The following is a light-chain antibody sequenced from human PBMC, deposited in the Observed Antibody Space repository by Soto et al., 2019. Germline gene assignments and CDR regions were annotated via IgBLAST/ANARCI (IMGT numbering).Light chain of an antibody. CDR1: QTIGNK. V-gene: IGKV3-15*01. J-gene: IGKJ5*01. CDR3: KLSSSSKIT. Sequence: ERVREQSRATRSVSAGERVTLSCRATQTIGNKLAWYLQRTGQAPRLLMYGASTRATDIHARFSGSGSGTEFTLTISNMEAEDFAVYYCKLSSSSKITVGKGRRLALK. CDR2: GAS.